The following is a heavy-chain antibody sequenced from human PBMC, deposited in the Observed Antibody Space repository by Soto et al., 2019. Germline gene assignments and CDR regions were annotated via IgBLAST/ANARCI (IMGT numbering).Heavy chain of an antibody. Sequence: XVSLRLSCAASGFSVSGDGMSWVRQAPGKGLEWVSSISASVGSTYYADSVKGRFTISRDNSKNTLYLQMNRLRGEDTAVYYFAKRYYYDGSGPYGMDVWGQGTTVTVSS. CDR1: GFSVSGDG. CDR3: AKRYYYDGSGPYGMDV. CDR2: ISASVGST. D-gene: IGHD3-22*01. J-gene: IGHJ6*02. V-gene: IGHV3-23*01.